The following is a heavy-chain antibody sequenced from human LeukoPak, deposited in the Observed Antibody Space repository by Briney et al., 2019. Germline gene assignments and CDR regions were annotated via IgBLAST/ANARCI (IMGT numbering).Heavy chain of an antibody. D-gene: IGHD3-16*02. J-gene: IGHJ4*02. Sequence: ASVKVSCKASGYNFPSYGITWVRQAPGQGLEWMGWTNTYHGQTSIAQHLQGRVTLTSDTSTSTAYMDLRRLRPDDTAVYYCARDLSMVTFGGVVIIPKYWGQGTLVTVSS. CDR2: TNTYHGQT. V-gene: IGHV1-18*01. CDR1: GYNFPSYG. CDR3: ARDLSMVTFGGVVIIPKY.